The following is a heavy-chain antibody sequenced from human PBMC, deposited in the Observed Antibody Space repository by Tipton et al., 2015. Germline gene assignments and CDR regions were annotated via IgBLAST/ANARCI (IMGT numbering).Heavy chain of an antibody. Sequence: TLSLTCTVSGGSISSGKYYWSWIRQHPGKGLEWIGYIYYSGNTYYNPSLKSRVTISVDTSKSQFSLKLTSVIAADTAVYYCARVKVATMLYYFDYWGQGTLVTVSS. CDR1: GGSISSGKYY. D-gene: IGHD5-12*01. J-gene: IGHJ4*02. CDR2: IYYSGNT. V-gene: IGHV4-31*03. CDR3: ARVKVATMLYYFDY.